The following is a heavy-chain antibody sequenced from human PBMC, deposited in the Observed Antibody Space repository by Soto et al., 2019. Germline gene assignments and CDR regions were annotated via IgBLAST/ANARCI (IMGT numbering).Heavy chain of an antibody. V-gene: IGHV3-48*01. CDR2: ISSSSSTI. D-gene: IGHD3-10*01. Sequence: ESGGGLVQPGGSLRLSCAASGFTFSSYSMNWVRQAPGKGLEWVSYISSSSSTIYYADSVKGRFTISRDNAKNSLYLQMNSLRAEDTAVYYCARVSRLLWFGELPDYWGQGTLVTVSS. CDR3: ARVSRLLWFGELPDY. CDR1: GFTFSSYS. J-gene: IGHJ4*02.